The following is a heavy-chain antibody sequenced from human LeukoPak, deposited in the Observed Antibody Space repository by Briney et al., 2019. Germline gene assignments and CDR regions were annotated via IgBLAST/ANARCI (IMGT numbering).Heavy chain of an antibody. CDR3: ARGGALTSFDS. J-gene: IGHJ4*02. CDR2: ISAYNGKT. D-gene: IGHD1-26*01. Sequence: ASVKVSCKASGFTFSIYGISWVRQAPGQGLEWMGWISAYNGKTNYAQKLQGRVTMTTDTSTSTAYMDLRSLRSDDTAVYYCARGGALTSFDSWGQGTLITVSS. CDR1: GFTFSIYG. V-gene: IGHV1-18*01.